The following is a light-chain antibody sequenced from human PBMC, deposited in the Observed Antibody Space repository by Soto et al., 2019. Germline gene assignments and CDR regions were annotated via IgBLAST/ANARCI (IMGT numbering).Light chain of an antibody. CDR2: DAS. V-gene: IGKV1-33*01. CDR1: QDISNY. J-gene: IGKJ4*01. Sequence: DIQMTQSPSSLSASVGDRVTITCQASQDISNYLNWYQQKPGKAPKLLIYDASNLETGVPSRFSRSGSGTDFTFTISSLQPEDIATYYCQQYDNLPLALTFGGGTKVEIK. CDR3: QQYDNLPLALT.